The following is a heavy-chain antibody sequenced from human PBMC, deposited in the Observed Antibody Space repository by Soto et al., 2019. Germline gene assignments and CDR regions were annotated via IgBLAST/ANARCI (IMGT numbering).Heavy chain of an antibody. CDR3: AKEGLERLFNFDF. D-gene: IGHD1-1*01. J-gene: IGHJ4*02. CDR2: ISGSDGDT. CDR1: GFTFPNYA. Sequence: GGSLRLSCAASGFTFPNYAMSWVRQAPGKALEWVSGISGSDGDTYYADSVKGRFTISRDNSKNTLYLQMNSLRADDTALYYCAKEGLERLFNFDFWGQGTLVTVSS. V-gene: IGHV3-23*01.